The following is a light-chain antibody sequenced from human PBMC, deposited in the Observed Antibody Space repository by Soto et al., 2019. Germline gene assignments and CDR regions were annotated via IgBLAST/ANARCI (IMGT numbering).Light chain of an antibody. CDR3: QQYNNWPLT. V-gene: IGKV3-15*01. Sequence: EIVMTKSPATLSVSPGERATLSCRASQSVSSNLAWYQQNPGEAPRLLIYGASTRATGTPARFSGSGSGTEFTLTISSLQSKDFAVYYCQQYNNWPLTFGGGTKVEIK. J-gene: IGKJ4*01. CDR2: GAS. CDR1: QSVSSN.